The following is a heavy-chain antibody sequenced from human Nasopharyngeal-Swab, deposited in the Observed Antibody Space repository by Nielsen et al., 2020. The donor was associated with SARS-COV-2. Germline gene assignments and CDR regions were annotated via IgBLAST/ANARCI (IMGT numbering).Heavy chain of an antibody. CDR2: IYYSGST. CDR3: ARDYGGDSTYFDY. J-gene: IGHJ4*02. V-gene: IGHV4-31*02. D-gene: IGHD3-16*01. Sequence: SETLSLTCTVSGASVIGGNYYWSWIRQHPGKGLEWIGSIYYSGSTYDNPSLKSRVTLSVDTSKNQFSLKLSSVTAADTAVYYCARDYGGDSTYFDYWGQGTLVTVSS. CDR1: GASVIGGNYY.